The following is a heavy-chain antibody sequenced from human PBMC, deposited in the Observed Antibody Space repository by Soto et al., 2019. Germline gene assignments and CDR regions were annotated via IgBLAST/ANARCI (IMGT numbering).Heavy chain of an antibody. J-gene: IGHJ4*02. CDR1: GFTLSDYC. CDR3: ARDQRMTTTPVDY. D-gene: IGHD1-26*01. Sequence: QVRLMESGGGLVRPGGSLRLSCAVSGFTLSDYCMSWIRQAPGKGLEWVSYISGSGSIIYYADSVKGRFTISRDNAKNSLYLQMNSLRAEDTAAYYCARDQRMTTTPVDYWGQGTLVTVSS. V-gene: IGHV3-11*01. CDR2: ISGSGSII.